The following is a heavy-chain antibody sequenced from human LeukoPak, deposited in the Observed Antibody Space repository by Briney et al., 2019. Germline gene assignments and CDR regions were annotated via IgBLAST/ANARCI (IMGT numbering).Heavy chain of an antibody. J-gene: IGHJ4*02. CDR1: GFTFSSYG. CDR3: AKDSRSFDWSLANPDH. CDR2: ISYDGSNK. V-gene: IGHV3-30*18. Sequence: PGGSLRLSCAASGFTFSSYGMHWVRQAPGKGLEWVAVISYDGSNKYYADSVKGRFTISRDNSKNTLFLQMNSLRAEDTAVYYCAKDSRSFDWSLANPDHWGQGTLVTVSS. D-gene: IGHD3-9*01.